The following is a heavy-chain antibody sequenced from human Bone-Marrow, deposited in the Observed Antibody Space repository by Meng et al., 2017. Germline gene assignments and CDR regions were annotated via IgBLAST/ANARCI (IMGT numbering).Heavy chain of an antibody. CDR3: ARESSSSWYVFPGLVRCVDP. CDR1: GYTFTSYG. V-gene: IGHV1-18*01. J-gene: IGHJ5*02. D-gene: IGHD6-13*01. Sequence: ASVKVSCKASGYTFTSYGISWVRQAPGQGLEWMGWISAYNGNTNYAQKLQGRVTMTTDTSTSTAYMELRSLRSDDTAVYYCARESSSSWYVFPGLVRCVDPWGQGTLVTVSS. CDR2: ISAYNGNT.